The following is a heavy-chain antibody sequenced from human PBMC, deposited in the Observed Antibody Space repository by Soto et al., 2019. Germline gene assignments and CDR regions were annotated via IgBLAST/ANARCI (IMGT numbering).Heavy chain of an antibody. CDR3: ARDGWSDSSYWEDAFEI. J-gene: IGHJ3*02. CDR1: GYTSTGYY. D-gene: IGHD6-19*01. CDR2: INPNSGGT. V-gene: IGHV1-2*04. Sequence: ASVKVSCKASGYTSTGYYMHWVLQAPGQGLEWMGWINPNSGGTNYAQKFQGWVTMTRDTSISTAYMELSRLRSDDTAVYYCARDGWSDSSYWEDAFEIWGQGTMFTVSS.